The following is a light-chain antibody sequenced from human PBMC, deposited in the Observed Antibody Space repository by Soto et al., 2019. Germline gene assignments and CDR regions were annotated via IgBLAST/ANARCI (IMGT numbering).Light chain of an antibody. V-gene: IGKV3-11*01. Sequence: EIVLTQSPATLSLSPGERATLSCRASQSVSIYLAWYQQKPGQAPRLLIYDASNRATGIPARFSGSGSGTDFTLTISSLEPEDFAFYYCQQYNNWPETFGQGTKVDIK. CDR2: DAS. CDR1: QSVSIY. J-gene: IGKJ1*01. CDR3: QQYNNWPET.